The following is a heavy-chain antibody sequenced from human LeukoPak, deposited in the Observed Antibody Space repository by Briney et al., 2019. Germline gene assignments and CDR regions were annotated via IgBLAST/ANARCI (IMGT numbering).Heavy chain of an antibody. J-gene: IGHJ4*02. CDR3: AKDGSSWYIDYFDY. V-gene: IGHV3-23*01. CDR2: IRASDDTT. Sequence: GGSLRLSCEVFGFTFSTSAMSWVRQAPGKGLEWVSGIRASDDTTYYVNSVRGRFTVSRDNSKNTLYLQMNSLRAEDTAVYYCAKDGSSWYIDYFDYWGQGTLVTVSS. D-gene: IGHD6-13*01. CDR1: GFTFSTSA.